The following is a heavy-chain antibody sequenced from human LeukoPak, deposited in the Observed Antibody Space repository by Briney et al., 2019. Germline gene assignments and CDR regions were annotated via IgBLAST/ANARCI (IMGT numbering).Heavy chain of an antibody. CDR3: ARECSSCSYYVDY. Sequence: GGSLRLYCAASGFTVSSNHMSWVRQAPGKGLEWVSVIYSGGSTYYADSVKGRFTISRDNSKNTLYLQMNSLRAEDTAVYYCARECSSCSYYVDYWGQGTLVTVSS. CDR1: GFTVSSNH. CDR2: IYSGGST. J-gene: IGHJ4*02. V-gene: IGHV3-66*02. D-gene: IGHD2-2*01.